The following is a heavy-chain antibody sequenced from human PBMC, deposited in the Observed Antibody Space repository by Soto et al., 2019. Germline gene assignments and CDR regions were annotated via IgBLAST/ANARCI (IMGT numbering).Heavy chain of an antibody. CDR2: INAGNGNT. J-gene: IGHJ4*02. V-gene: IGHV1-3*01. D-gene: IGHD3-10*01. CDR1: GYTFTSYA. CDR3: ARDAYGSGALLGY. Sequence: EASVKVFCKASGYTFTSYAMRWVRQAPGQRLEWMGWINAGNGNTKYSQKFQGRVTITRDTSASTAYMELSSLRSEDTAVYYCARDAYGSGALLGYWGQGTLVTVSS.